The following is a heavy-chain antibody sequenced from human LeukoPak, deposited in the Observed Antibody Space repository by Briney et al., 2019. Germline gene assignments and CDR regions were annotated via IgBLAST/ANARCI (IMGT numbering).Heavy chain of an antibody. V-gene: IGHV1-46*01. J-gene: IGHJ4*02. CDR1: GYTFTNFY. D-gene: IGHD4-17*01. Sequence: ASVKVSCKASGYTFTNFYMHWVRQAPGQGLEWMGIINPSYGSTIYAQRFQGRITMTRDTSTSTVYMELSSLRSEDTAVYYCARGLRARIYGDYCFDYWGQGTLVTVSS. CDR3: ARGLRARIYGDYCFDY. CDR2: INPSYGST.